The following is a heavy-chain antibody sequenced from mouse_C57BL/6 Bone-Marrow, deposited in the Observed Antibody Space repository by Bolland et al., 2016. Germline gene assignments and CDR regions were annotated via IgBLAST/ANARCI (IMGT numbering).Heavy chain of an antibody. D-gene: IGHD3-2*02. CDR2: PNYGTT. V-gene: IGHV1-39*01. Sequence: PNYGTTSYNQKFKGKATLTVDQSSSTAYMQLNSLTSEDSAVYYCARDSSGYLYAMDYWGKGTS. CDR3: ARDSSGYLYAMDY. J-gene: IGHJ4*01.